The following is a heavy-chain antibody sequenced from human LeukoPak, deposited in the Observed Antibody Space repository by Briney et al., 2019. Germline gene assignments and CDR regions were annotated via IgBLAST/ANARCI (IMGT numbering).Heavy chain of an antibody. CDR2: IRSKANSYAT. D-gene: IGHD3-9*01. CDR3: TRHDDILTGYVVAYWFDP. Sequence: PGGSLRLSCAASGFTFSGSAMHWVRQASGKGLEWVGRIRSKANSYATAYAASVKGRFTISRDDSKNTAYLQMNSLKTEDTAVYYFTRHDDILTGYVVAYWFDPWGQGTLVTVSS. CDR1: GFTFSGSA. V-gene: IGHV3-73*01. J-gene: IGHJ5*02.